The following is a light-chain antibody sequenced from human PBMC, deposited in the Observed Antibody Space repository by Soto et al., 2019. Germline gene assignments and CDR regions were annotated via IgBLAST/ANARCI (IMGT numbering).Light chain of an antibody. V-gene: IGKV1-9*01. CDR1: PGISSY. J-gene: IGKJ4*02. CDR2: AAS. CDR3: QELNSYPLM. Sequence: DIQMTQSPSTLSASVGDRVTITCRASPGISSYLAWYQQKPGKAPKLLMYAASTLQSGVPSRFSGSRSGTEFCLTTSSRQRESFTTYYCQELNSYPLMFAGVTKVDIK.